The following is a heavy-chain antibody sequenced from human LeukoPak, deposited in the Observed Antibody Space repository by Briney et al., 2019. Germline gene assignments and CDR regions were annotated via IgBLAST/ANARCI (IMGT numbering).Heavy chain of an antibody. CDR3: ARRYCSDGSCYSSLDF. J-gene: IGHJ4*02. V-gene: IGHV4-59*08. Sequence: SETLSLTCTVSGGSISSYYWSWIRQPPGKGLEWIGYIYSSGRTTYNPSLKSRVTISVDTSKNQFSLKLSSVTAADTAVYYCARRYCSDGSCYSSLDFWGQGTLVTVSS. CDR2: IYSSGRT. D-gene: IGHD2-15*01. CDR1: GGSISSYY.